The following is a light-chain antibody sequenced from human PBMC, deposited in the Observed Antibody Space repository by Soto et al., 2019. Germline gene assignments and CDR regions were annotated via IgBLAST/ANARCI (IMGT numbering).Light chain of an antibody. CDR1: QSLLHSNGYNY. CDR2: LGS. J-gene: IGKJ1*01. CDR3: MQARQLPWT. V-gene: IGKV2-28*01. Sequence: DVVMTQSPLSLPVTPGEPASISCRSSQSLLHSNGYNYLDWYLQKPGQSPQLLIYLGSNRASGVPDRFSGSGSGTDFTLKISRVEAEDVGVYYCMQARQLPWTFGQGTKVEI.